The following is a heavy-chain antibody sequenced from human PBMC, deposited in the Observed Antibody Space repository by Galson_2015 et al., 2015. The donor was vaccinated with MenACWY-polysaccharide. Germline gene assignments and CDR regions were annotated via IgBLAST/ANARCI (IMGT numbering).Heavy chain of an antibody. CDR3: ATGDYGSQGGRSY. V-gene: IGHV3-48*02. J-gene: IGHJ4*02. CDR2: INSGSSSI. D-gene: IGHD4-17*01. CDR1: GFSFHTYT. Sequence: SLRLSCAASGFSFHTYTVIWVRQVPGKGLEWLSYINSGSSSINYADSVKGRFTVSRDNVKNSVYLQMNSLRDGDTSLYYCATGDYGSQGGRSYWGQGTLVTVSS.